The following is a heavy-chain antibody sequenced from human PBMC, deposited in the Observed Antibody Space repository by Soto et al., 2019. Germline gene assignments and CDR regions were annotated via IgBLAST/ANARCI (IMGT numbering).Heavy chain of an antibody. V-gene: IGHV1-69*01. CDR2: IILIFGTP. CDR1: GGTFSRLA. J-gene: IGHJ4*02. Sequence: QVQLVQSGAEVRKPGSSVKVSCKASGGTFSRLAISWVRQAPGQGLEWMGGIILIFGTPNHAQKFQGRLTITADEATSTVHMELSSLRSEDTAIYYCARGWGEDGSDYFYVYWGQGTLVIVSS. CDR3: ARGWGEDGSDYFYVY. D-gene: IGHD3-22*01.